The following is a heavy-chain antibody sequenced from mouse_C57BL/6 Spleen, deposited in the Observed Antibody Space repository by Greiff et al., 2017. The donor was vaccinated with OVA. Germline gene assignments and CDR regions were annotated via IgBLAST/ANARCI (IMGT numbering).Heavy chain of an antibody. D-gene: IGHD2-3*01. CDR2: INPTNGGT. V-gene: IGHV1-18*01. Sequence: VQLQQSGPELVKPGASVKIPCKASGYTFTDYNMDWVKQSHGKSLEWIGDINPTNGGTIYNQKFKGKATLTVDKSSSTAYMELRSLTSEDTAVYYCARRDGYHWYFDVWGTGTTVTVSS. J-gene: IGHJ1*03. CDR3: ARRDGYHWYFDV. CDR1: GYTFTDYN.